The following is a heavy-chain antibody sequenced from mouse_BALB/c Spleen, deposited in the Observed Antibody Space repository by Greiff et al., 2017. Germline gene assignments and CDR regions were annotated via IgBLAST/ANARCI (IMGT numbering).Heavy chain of an antibody. CDR3: ARGNGDYAMDY. V-gene: IGHV3-2*02. CDR1: GYSITSDYA. CDR2: ISYSGST. Sequence: EVQLQESGPGLVKPSQSLSLTCTVTGYSITSDYAWNWIRQFPGNKLEWMGYISYSGSTSYNPSLKSRISITRDTSKNQFFLQLNSVTTEDTATYYCARGNGDYAMDYWGQGTSVTVSS. D-gene: IGHD1-2*01. J-gene: IGHJ4*01.